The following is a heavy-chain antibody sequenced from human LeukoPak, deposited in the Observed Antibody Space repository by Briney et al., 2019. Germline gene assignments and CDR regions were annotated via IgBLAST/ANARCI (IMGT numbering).Heavy chain of an antibody. CDR2: LSSSSTYV. CDR1: GFTFSTYS. V-gene: IGHV3-21*01. CDR3: ARLGVGGSYSGIYYFNY. J-gene: IGHJ4*02. Sequence: GGSLRLSCAASGFTFSTYSMNWVRQAPGKGLEWVSSLSSSSTYVYYADSVKGRFTISRDNAKNSLYLQMNSLRAEDTAVYYCARLGVGGSYSGIYYFNYWGQGTLVTVSS. D-gene: IGHD1-26*01.